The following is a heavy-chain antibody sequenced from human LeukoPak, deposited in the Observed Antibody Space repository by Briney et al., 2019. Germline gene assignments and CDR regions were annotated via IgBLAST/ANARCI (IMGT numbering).Heavy chain of an antibody. J-gene: IGHJ6*03. Sequence: GASVKVSCKASGYTFTSYDINWVRQATGQGLEWVGWMNPNSGNTGYAQKFQGRGTMTRNTSISTAYMELSSLRSEDTAVYYCARDLRRRVTAIGYGPREYYYYMDVWGKGTTVTISS. CDR1: GYTFTSYD. CDR3: ARDLRRRVTAIGYGPREYYYYMDV. D-gene: IGHD2-21*02. V-gene: IGHV1-8*01. CDR2: MNPNSGNT.